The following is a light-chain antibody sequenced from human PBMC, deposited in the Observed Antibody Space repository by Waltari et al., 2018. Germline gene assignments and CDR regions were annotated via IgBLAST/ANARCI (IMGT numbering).Light chain of an antibody. CDR2: LGS. Sequence: DIVVTQSPLSLPVTPGEPASISCRSSQSLLHRNGNNYLDWYVQKPGQSPQLLIYLGSNRASGVPDRVSGSGSGTDFTLRISRVEAEDVGVYYCMQSLQTLWTFGPGTKVEIK. J-gene: IGKJ1*01. V-gene: IGKV2-28*01. CDR3: MQSLQTLWT. CDR1: QSLLHRNGNNY.